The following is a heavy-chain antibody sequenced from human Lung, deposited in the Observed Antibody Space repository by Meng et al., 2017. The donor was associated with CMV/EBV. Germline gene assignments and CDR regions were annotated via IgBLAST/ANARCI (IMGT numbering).Heavy chain of an antibody. CDR3: ARLTGTVYVHWFDS. CDR1: GGFFSGSY. V-gene: IGHV4-34*01. CDR2: IDDTGRT. D-gene: IGHD1-7*01. Sequence: SXTXSLXCAVYGGFFSGSYWHWIRQPPGMSLEWIGEIDDTGRTKYSPSLNSRVTMLLDTSKKQFSLKLSSVTAADTAVYYCARLTGTVYVHWFDSWGQGNLV. J-gene: IGHJ5*01.